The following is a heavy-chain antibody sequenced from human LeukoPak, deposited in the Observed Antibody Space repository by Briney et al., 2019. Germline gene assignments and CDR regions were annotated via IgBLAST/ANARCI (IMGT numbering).Heavy chain of an antibody. CDR2: ISAYNGNT. CDR3: ARSSGGYQLHNAFDI. Sequence: ASVKVSCKASGYTFTSHGISWVRQAPGQGLEWMGWISAYNGNTNYAQKLQGRVTMTTDTSTSTAYMELRGLRSDDTAVYYCARSSGGYQLHNAFDIWGQGTMVTVSS. D-gene: IGHD2-2*01. CDR1: GYTFTSHG. V-gene: IGHV1-18*01. J-gene: IGHJ3*02.